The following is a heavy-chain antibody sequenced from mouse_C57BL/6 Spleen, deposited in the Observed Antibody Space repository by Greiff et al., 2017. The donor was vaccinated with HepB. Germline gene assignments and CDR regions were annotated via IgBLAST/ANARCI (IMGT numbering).Heavy chain of an antibody. CDR2: INPGSGGT. CDR1: GYAFTNYL. CDR3: ARWAIYDGYYNYAMDY. J-gene: IGHJ4*01. V-gene: IGHV1-54*01. D-gene: IGHD2-3*01. Sequence: QVQLQQSGAELVRPGTSVKVSCKASGYAFTNYLIEWVKQRPGQGLEWIGVINPGSGGTNYNEKFKGKATLTADKSSSTAYMQLSSLTSEDSAVYFCARWAIYDGYYNYAMDYWGQGTSVTVSS.